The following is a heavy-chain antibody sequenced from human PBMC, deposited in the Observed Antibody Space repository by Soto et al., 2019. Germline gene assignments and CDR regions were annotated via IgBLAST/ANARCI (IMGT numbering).Heavy chain of an antibody. CDR3: ARVRGGITMVRPEAINWFDP. CDR1: GYTFTSYG. V-gene: IGHV1-18*04. Sequence: QVQLVQSGAEVKKPGASVKVSCKASGYTFTSYGISWVRQAPGQGLEWMGWISAYNGNTNYAQKLQGRVTMTTDTTTRTAYMELRSLRSDDTAVYYCARVRGGITMVRPEAINWFDPWGQGTLVTVSS. D-gene: IGHD3-10*01. CDR2: ISAYNGNT. J-gene: IGHJ5*02.